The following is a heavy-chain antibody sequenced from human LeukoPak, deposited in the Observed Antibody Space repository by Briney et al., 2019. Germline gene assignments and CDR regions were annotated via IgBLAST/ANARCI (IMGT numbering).Heavy chain of an antibody. V-gene: IGHV3-48*03. CDR1: GFTFSSYE. CDR2: ISSSGSTI. Sequence: GGSLRLSCAASGFTFSSYEMNWVRQAPGKGLEWVSYISSSGSTIYYADSVKGRFTISRDNAKNSLYLQMNSLRAEDTAVYYCERDRTYLDYWGQGTLVTVSS. CDR3: ERDRTYLDY. J-gene: IGHJ4*02.